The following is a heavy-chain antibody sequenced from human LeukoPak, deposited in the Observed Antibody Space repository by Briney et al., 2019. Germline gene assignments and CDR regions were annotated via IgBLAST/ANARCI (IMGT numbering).Heavy chain of an antibody. Sequence: QTGGSLRLSCAASGFTFDDYAMHWVRQAPGKGLEWVSGISWNSGSIGYADSVKGRFTISRDNAKNSLYLQMNSLRAEDTAVYYCARESGSYFFDYWGQGTLVTVSS. J-gene: IGHJ4*02. V-gene: IGHV3-9*01. CDR3: ARESGSYFFDY. CDR1: GFTFDDYA. D-gene: IGHD1-26*01. CDR2: ISWNSGSI.